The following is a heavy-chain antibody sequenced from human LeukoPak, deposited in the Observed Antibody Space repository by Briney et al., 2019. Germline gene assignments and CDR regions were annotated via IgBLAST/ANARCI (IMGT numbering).Heavy chain of an antibody. CDR2: IYYSGST. J-gene: IGHJ4*02. D-gene: IGHD6-19*01. V-gene: IGHV4-39*07. CDR1: GGSITSSRYY. CDR3: ATLSSDWHSFDY. Sequence: PSETLSPTCTVSGGSITSSRYYWTWIRQPPGKGLEYIGSIYYSGSTYYNPSLKSRLTISLDTSKNQFSLKLNFMTAADTAVYYCATLSSDWHSFDYWGQGTLVTVSS.